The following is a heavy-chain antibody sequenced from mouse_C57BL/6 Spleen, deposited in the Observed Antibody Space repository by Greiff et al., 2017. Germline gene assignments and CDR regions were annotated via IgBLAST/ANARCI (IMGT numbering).Heavy chain of an antibody. CDR2: IDPSDSYT. CDR3: ARGRITTVEKESYAMDC. V-gene: IGHV1-50*01. Sequence: QVQLQQSGAELVKPGASVKLSCKASGYTFTSYWMQWVKQRPGQGLEWIGEIDPSDSYTNYNQKFKGKATLTVDTSSSTAYMKLSRLTSEDSAVYYGARGRITTVEKESYAMDCWGQGTSVTVAS. CDR1: GYTFTSYW. D-gene: IGHD1-1*01. J-gene: IGHJ4*01.